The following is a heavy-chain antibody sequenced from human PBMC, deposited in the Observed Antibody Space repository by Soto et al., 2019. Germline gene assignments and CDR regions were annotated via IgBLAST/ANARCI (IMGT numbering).Heavy chain of an antibody. CDR3: ARDRRNYGGGGTGEVNENWFET. J-gene: IGHJ5*02. V-gene: IGHV4-59*01. CDR1: GGSISHYY. D-gene: IGHD3-16*01. CDR2: AYYSGST. Sequence: SETLSLTCSVSGGSISHYYWSWIRQSPGKGLEWIGYAYYSGSTDYNPSLKSRVNMAVDTSKNQVSLKLNSVTTADTAVYYCARDRRNYGGGGTGEVNENWFETWGQGTLVT.